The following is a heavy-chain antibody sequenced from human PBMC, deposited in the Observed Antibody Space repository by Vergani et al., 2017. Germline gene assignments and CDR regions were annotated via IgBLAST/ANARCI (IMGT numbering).Heavy chain of an antibody. CDR2: IYYSGST. J-gene: IGHJ6*03. CDR3: ARDLHLRFLEWLSYYYYCYMDV. V-gene: IGHV4-59*01. Sequence: QVQLQESGPGLVKPSETLSLTCTVSGGSISSYYWSWIRQPPGKGLEWIGYIYYSGSTNYNPSLKSRVTISVDTSKNQFSLKLSSVTAADTAVYYCARDLHLRFLEWLSYYYYCYMDVWGKGTTVTVSS. CDR1: GGSISSYY. D-gene: IGHD3-3*01.